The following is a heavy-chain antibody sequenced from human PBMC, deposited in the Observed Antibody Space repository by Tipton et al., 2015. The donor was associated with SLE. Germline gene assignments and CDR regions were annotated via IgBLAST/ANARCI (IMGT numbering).Heavy chain of an antibody. D-gene: IGHD1-26*01. V-gene: IGHV3-7*01. CDR1: GFTFSNNW. Sequence: GSLRLSCAVSGFTFSNNWMAWVRQAPGKGREWVAHIREDGSENFYVDSVRGRFAISRDNAQNSLYLHMNSLRAEDTAVYYCVREYQGSFYVSGAFAVWGEATVVSVSS. CDR3: VREYQGSFYVSGAFAV. J-gene: IGHJ3*01. CDR2: IREDGSEN.